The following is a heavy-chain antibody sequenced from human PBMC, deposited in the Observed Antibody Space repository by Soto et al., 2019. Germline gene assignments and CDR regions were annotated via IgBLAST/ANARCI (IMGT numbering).Heavy chain of an antibody. V-gene: IGHV1-69*12. CDR2: IIPIFGTA. J-gene: IGHJ6*02. Sequence: QVQLVQSGAAVKKPGSSVKVSCMASGGTFSSYAISWVRQAPGQGLEWMGGIIPIFGTANYAQKFQGRVTITADESTSTAYMELSSLRSEDTAVYYCARDSAGGERYYGMDVWGQGTTVTVSS. CDR3: ARDSAGGERYYGMDV. CDR1: GGTFSSYA. D-gene: IGHD1-26*01.